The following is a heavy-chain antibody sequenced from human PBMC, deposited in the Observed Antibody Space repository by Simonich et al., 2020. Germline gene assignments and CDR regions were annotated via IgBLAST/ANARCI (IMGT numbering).Heavy chain of an antibody. CDR3: ARHAGFAFDI. CDR2: IYYSEST. Sequence: QLQLQESGPGLVKPSETLSLTCTVSGGSISSSSYYWGWIRQPPGKGLEWIGSIYYSESTYYHPSLKSRVTISVDTSKNQFSLKLSSVTAADTAVYYCARHAGFAFDIWGQGTMVTVSS. CDR1: GGSISSSSYY. V-gene: IGHV4-39*01. D-gene: IGHD6-13*01. J-gene: IGHJ3*02.